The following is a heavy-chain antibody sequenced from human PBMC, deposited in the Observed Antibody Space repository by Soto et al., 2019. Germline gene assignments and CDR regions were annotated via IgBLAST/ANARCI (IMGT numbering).Heavy chain of an antibody. V-gene: IGHV3-30*18. CDR2: ISYDGSNK. D-gene: IGHD2-2*01. J-gene: IGHJ4*02. CDR3: AKDRPRFPYCSSTSCYPEIDY. CDR1: GFTFSSYG. Sequence: QVQLVESGGGVVQPGRSLRLSCAASGFTFSSYGMHWVRQAPGKGLEWVAVISYDGSNKYYADSVKGRFTISRDNSKNTLYLQMNSLRAEDTAVYYCAKDRPRFPYCSSTSCYPEIDYWGQGTLVTVSS.